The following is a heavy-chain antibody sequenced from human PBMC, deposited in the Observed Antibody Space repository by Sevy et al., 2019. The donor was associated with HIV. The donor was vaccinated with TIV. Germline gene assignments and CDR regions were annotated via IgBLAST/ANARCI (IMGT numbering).Heavy chain of an antibody. CDR3: ARDPRGLEWLTYNWFDP. V-gene: IGHV3-7*01. D-gene: IGHD3-3*01. CDR2: IKQDGSEK. Sequence: GGSLRLSCAASGFTFSSYWMSWVRQAPGKGLERVANIKQDGSEKYYVDSVKGRFTISRDNAKNSLYLQMNSLRAEDTAVYYCARDPRGLEWLTYNWFDPWGQGTLVTVSS. J-gene: IGHJ5*02. CDR1: GFTFSSYW.